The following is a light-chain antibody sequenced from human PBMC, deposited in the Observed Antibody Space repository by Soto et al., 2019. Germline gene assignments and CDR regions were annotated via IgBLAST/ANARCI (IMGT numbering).Light chain of an antibody. Sequence: QSALTQPPSASGSPGQSVTISCTGTSSDVDSYNYVSWYQQHPGKATKLMIYEVNKRPSGVPDRFSGSKSGNTASLTVSGLQAEDEADYYCSSYAGSNNWVFGGGTKVNVL. CDR2: EVN. CDR3: SSYAGSNNWV. V-gene: IGLV2-8*01. J-gene: IGLJ3*02. CDR1: SSDVDSYNY.